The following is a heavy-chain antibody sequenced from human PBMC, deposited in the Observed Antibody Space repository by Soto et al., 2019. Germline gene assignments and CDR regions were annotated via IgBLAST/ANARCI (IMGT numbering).Heavy chain of an antibody. CDR2: ISSSSSTI. D-gene: IGHD3-16*01. CDR1: GFTFSSYS. CDR3: ATRGVGGSYIYYYYGMDV. J-gene: IGHJ6*02. Sequence: LRLSCAASGFTFSSYSMNWVRQAPGKGLEWVSYISSSSSTIYYADSVKGRFTISRDNAKNSLYLQMNSLRDEDTAVYYWATRGVGGSYIYYYYGMDVWGQGTTVTVSS. V-gene: IGHV3-48*02.